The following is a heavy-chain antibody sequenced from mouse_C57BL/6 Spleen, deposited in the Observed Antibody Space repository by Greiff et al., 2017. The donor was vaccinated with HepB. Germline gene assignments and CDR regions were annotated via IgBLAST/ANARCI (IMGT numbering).Heavy chain of an antibody. V-gene: IGHV1-18*01. J-gene: IGHJ4*01. Sequence: VQLKESGPELVKPGASVKIPCKASGYTFTDYNMDWVKQSHGKSLEWIGDINPNNGGTIYNQKFKGKATLTVDKSSSTAYMELRSLTSEDTAVYYCARGDGKSYEDYYAMDYWGQGTSVTVSS. CDR1: GYTFTDYN. D-gene: IGHD1-1*01. CDR3: ARGDGKSYEDYYAMDY. CDR2: INPNNGGT.